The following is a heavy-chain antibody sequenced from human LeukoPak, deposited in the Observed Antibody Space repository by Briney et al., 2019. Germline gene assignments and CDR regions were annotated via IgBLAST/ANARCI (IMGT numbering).Heavy chain of an antibody. CDR3: ARRMYYYGSGSFDY. V-gene: IGHV4-38-2*01. D-gene: IGHD3-10*01. CDR2: IYHSGST. CDR1: GYSISSGYY. Sequence: SGTLSLTCAVSGYSISSGYYWGWIRQPPGKGLEWIGSIYHSGSTYYNPSLKSRVTISVDTSKNQFSLKLSSVTAADTAVYYCARRMYYYGSGSFDYWGQGTLVTVSS. J-gene: IGHJ4*02.